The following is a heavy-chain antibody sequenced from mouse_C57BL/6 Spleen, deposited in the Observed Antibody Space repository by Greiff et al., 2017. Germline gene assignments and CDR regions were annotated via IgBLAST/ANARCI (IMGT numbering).Heavy chain of an antibody. CDR2: INPNNGGT. V-gene: IGHV1-26*01. CDR1: GYTFTDYY. J-gene: IGHJ3*01. Sequence: EVQLQQSGPELVKPGASVKISCKASGYTFTDYYMNWVKQSHGKSLEWIGDINPNNGGTSYNQTFKDKATLTVDKSSSTAYMELRSLTSEDSAVYYCARDSSFAYWGQGTLVTVSA. CDR3: ARDSSFAY.